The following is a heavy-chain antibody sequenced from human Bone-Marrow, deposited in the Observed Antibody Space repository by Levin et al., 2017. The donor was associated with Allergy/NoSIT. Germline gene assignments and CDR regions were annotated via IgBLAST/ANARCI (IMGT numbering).Heavy chain of an antibody. D-gene: IGHD6-19*01. J-gene: IGHJ4*02. V-gene: IGHV3-33*01. CDR2: IWYDGSNK. CDR1: GFTFSSYG. Sequence: GGSLRLSCAASGFTFSSYGMHWVRQAPGKGLEWVAVIWYDGSNKYYADSVKGRFTISRDNSKNTLYLQMNSLRAEDTAVYYCARDHRYSSGWQVIGFDYWGQGTLVTVSS. CDR3: ARDHRYSSGWQVIGFDY.